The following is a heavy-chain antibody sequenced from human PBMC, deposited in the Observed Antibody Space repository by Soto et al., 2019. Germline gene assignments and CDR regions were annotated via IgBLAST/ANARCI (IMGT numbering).Heavy chain of an antibody. CDR3: AKKRSGGPSFYSYSGMDV. CDR1: GYTFTSYG. J-gene: IGHJ6*02. V-gene: IGHV1-18*01. D-gene: IGHD2-15*01. Sequence: ASVKVSCKASGYTFTSYGISWVRQAPGQGLEWMGWISAYNGNTNYAQKLQGRVTMTTDTSTSTAYMELRSLRSDDTAVYYCAKKRSGGPSFYSYSGMDVWAQGTTVTVSS. CDR2: ISAYNGNT.